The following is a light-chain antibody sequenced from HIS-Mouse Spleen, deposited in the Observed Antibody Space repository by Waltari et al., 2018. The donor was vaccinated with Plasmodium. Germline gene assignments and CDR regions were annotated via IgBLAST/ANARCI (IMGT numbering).Light chain of an antibody. Sequence: SYELTQPPSVSVSPGQTARITCSGDALPNKYAYWYQQKSGQAPVLVSYEDSKRPSGNPERFSGSSSGTMATLTISGAQVEDEADYYCYSTDSSGNHRVFGGGTKLTVL. J-gene: IGLJ3*02. CDR1: ALPNKY. CDR3: YSTDSSGNHRV. V-gene: IGLV3-10*01. CDR2: EDS.